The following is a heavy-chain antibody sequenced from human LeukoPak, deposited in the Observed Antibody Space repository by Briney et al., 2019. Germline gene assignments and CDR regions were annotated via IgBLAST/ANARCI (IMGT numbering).Heavy chain of an antibody. D-gene: IGHD5-18*01. CDR1: GGSISSGDYY. Sequence: PSQTLSLTCTVSGGSISSGDYYWSWIRQPPGKGLEWIGYIYYSGSTYYNPSLKSRVTISVDTSKNQFSLKLSSVTAADTAVYYCARSSGYSYGRHFDYWGQGTLVTVSS. V-gene: IGHV4-30-4*08. J-gene: IGHJ4*02. CDR3: ARSSGYSYGRHFDY. CDR2: IYYSGST.